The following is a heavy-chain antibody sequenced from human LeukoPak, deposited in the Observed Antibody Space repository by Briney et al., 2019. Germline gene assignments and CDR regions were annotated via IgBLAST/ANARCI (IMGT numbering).Heavy chain of an antibody. D-gene: IGHD3-16*01. J-gene: IGHJ5*02. V-gene: IGHV3-23*01. CDR2: ISGSGGST. CDR1: GFTFSNAW. CDR3: AKGLGLHASSWFDP. Sequence: PGGSLRLSCAASGFTFSNAWMSWVRQAPGKGLEWASAISGSGGSTYYADSVKGRFTISRDNSKNTLYLQMNSLRAEDTAVYYCAKGLGLHASSWFDPWGQGTLVTVSS.